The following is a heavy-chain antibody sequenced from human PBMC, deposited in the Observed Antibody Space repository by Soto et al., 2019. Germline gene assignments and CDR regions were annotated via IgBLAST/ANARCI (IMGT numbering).Heavy chain of an antibody. CDR2: ISSSSSYI. CDR1: GFTFSSYA. D-gene: IGHD3-3*01. J-gene: IGHJ6*02. Sequence: PGGSLRLSSAASGFTFSSYAMSWVRQAPGKGLEWVSSISSSSSYIYYADSVKGRFTISRDNAKNSLYLQVNSLRAEDTAVYYCARILDYDFWSGTGYYYGMDVWGQGTTVTVSS. V-gene: IGHV3-21*01. CDR3: ARILDYDFWSGTGYYYGMDV.